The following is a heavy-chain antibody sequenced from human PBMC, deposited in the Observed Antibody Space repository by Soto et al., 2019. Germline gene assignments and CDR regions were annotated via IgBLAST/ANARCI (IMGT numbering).Heavy chain of an antibody. CDR1: GDSIGRFY. J-gene: IGHJ6*02. Sequence: QVQLHESGPGLVKPSETLSLICNVSGDSIGRFYWSWIRQSAGKGLEWIGRVYSTGGVTYNPALKGRVTLSQDRSNNHGSLEMNSVTAADTAVYFCARDLSGTGLDIWGRGTRVSVSS. CDR3: ARDLSGTGLDI. D-gene: IGHD1-26*01. CDR2: VYSTGGV. V-gene: IGHV4-4*07.